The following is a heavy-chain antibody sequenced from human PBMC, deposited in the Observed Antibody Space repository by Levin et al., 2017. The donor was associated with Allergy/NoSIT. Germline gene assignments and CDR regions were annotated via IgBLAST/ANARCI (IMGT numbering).Heavy chain of an antibody. J-gene: IGHJ6*02. CDR2: ISSSSSYT. CDR3: PRERRYYDYVWRSFRPGGMDG. CDR1: GFTFSDYY. V-gene: IGHV3-11*05. D-gene: IGHD3-16*02. Sequence: PGGSLRLSCAASGFTFSDYYMSWIRQAPGKGLEWVSYISSSSSYTNYADSVKGRFTISRDNAKNSLYLQMNSLRAEDTAVYYCPRERRYYDYVWRSFRPGGMDGWGQGTTVTVSS.